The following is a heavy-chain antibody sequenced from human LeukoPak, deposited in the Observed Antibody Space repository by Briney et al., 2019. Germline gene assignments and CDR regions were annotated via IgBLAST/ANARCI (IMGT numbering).Heavy chain of an antibody. V-gene: IGHV4-34*01. J-gene: IGHJ4*02. CDR3: ARGREELDY. CDR2: INHSGST. Sequence: SETLSLTCAAYGGSFSGYYWSWIRQPPGKGLEWIGEINHSGSTNYNPSLKSRVTISVDTSKNQFSLKLSSVTAADTAVYYCARGREELDYWGQGTLVTVSS. CDR1: GGSFSGYY. D-gene: IGHD1-7*01.